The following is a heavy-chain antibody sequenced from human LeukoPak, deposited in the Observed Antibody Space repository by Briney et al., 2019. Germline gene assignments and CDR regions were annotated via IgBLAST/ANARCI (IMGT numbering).Heavy chain of an antibody. J-gene: IGHJ4*02. CDR2: INHSGST. CDR3: ARVFVKGYCSSTSCYSLKPLDY. CDR1: GGSFSGYN. V-gene: IGHV4-34*01. Sequence: SETLSLTCAVYGGSFSGYNWSWIRQPPGKGLEWIGEINHSGSTNYNPSLKSRVTISVDTSKNQFSLKLSSVTAADTAVYYCARVFVKGYCSSTSCYSLKPLDYWGQGTLVTVSS. D-gene: IGHD2-2*01.